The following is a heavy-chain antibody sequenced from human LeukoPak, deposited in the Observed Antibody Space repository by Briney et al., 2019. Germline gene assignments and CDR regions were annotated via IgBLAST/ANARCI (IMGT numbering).Heavy chain of an antibody. V-gene: IGHV3-20*04. CDR1: GFTFDDYG. Sequence: GGSLRLSCAASGFTFDDYGMSWVRQAPGKGLEWVSGINWNGGSTGYADSVKGRFTISRDNAKNSLYLQMNSLRAEDTALYYCAKDLGYCSSSTCLSIDYWGQGTLVTVSS. J-gene: IGHJ4*02. CDR3: AKDLGYCSSSTCLSIDY. D-gene: IGHD2-2*01. CDR2: INWNGGST.